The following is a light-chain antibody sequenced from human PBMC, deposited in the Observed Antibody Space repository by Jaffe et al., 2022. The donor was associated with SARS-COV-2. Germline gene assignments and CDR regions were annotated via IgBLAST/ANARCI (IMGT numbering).Light chain of an antibody. CDR2: DVT. J-gene: IGLJ3*02. V-gene: IGLV2-14*03. Sequence: QSALTQSASLSGSPGQSITISCTGTTSDVGAYDFVSWYQQHPGKAPKLMIFDVTIRPSGVSNRFSGSKSGNTASLTISGLQAEDEADYYCCSYRNSGSWVFGGGTKLTVL. CDR1: TSDVGAYDF. CDR3: CSYRNSGSWV.